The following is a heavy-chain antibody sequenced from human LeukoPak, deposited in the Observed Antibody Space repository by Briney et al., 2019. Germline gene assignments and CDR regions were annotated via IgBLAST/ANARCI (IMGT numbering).Heavy chain of an antibody. CDR1: GGSFSGYY. V-gene: IGHV4-34*01. CDR2: INHSGST. Sequence: SETLSLTCAVYGGSFSGYYWSWIRQPPGKGLEWIGEINHSGSTNYNPSLKSRVTISVDTSKNQFSLKLSSVTAADTAVYYCARVARLLWFGGRPSWFDPWGQGTLVTVSS. CDR3: ARVARLLWFGGRPSWFDP. D-gene: IGHD3-10*01. J-gene: IGHJ5*02.